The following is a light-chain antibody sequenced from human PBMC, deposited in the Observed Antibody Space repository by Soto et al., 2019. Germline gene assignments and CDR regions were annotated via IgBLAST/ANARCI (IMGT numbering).Light chain of an antibody. CDR2: KAS. J-gene: IGKJ3*01. CDR3: QQYGSSPRFT. CDR1: QSISSY. V-gene: IGKV1-5*03. Sequence: DIPMTQSPSTLSASVGDRVTIACRASQSISSYLAWYQQKPGKAPNLLIYKASNLASGVPSRFTGGGSGTDFTLTISRLEPEDFAVYYCQQYGSSPRFTFGPGTKVDIK.